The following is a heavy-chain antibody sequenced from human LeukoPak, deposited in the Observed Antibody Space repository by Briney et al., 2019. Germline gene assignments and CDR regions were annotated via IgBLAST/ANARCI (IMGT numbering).Heavy chain of an antibody. V-gene: IGHV3-30-3*01. J-gene: IGHJ3*02. CDR1: GFTFSSYA. CDR2: ISYDGSNK. CDR3: ARAKGSI. Sequence: GGSLRLSCAASGFTFSSYAMHWVRQAPGKGLEWVAVISYDGSNKYYADSVKGRFTISRDNSKNTLYLQMNSLRAEDTAVYYCARAKGSIWGQGTMVTVSS.